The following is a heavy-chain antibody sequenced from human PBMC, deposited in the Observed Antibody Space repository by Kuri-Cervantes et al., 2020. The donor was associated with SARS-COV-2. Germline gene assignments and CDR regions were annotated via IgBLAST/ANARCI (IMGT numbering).Heavy chain of an antibody. CDR1: GYSISSGYY. Sequence: GSLRLSCAVSGYSISSGYYWGWIRQPPGKGLEWIGSIYHSGSTYYNPSLKSRVTISVDTSKNQFSLKPSSVTAADTAVYYCARTSYGSALYWGQGTLVTVSS. CDR3: ARTSYGSALY. D-gene: IGHD3-10*01. V-gene: IGHV4-38-2*01. J-gene: IGHJ4*02. CDR2: IYHSGST.